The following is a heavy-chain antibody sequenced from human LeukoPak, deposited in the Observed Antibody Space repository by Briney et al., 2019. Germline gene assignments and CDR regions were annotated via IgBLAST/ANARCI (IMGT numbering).Heavy chain of an antibody. CDR1: GGSFSGYY. CDR2: INHSGST. Sequence: SETLSLTCAVYGGSFSGYYWSWLRQPPGKGLEWIGEINHSGSTNYNPSLKSRVTISVDTSKNQFSLKLSSVTAADTAVYYCARRESGSYSSRRFDPWGQGTLVTVSS. CDR3: ARRESGSYSSRRFDP. V-gene: IGHV4-34*01. D-gene: IGHD6-13*01. J-gene: IGHJ5*02.